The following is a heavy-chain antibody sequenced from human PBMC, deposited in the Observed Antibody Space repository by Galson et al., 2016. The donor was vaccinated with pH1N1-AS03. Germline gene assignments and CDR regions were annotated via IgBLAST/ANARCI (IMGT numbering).Heavy chain of an antibody. J-gene: IGHJ6*02. Sequence: SVKVSCKASGYIFTGFYVHWVRQAPGQGLEWMGWINTDSGVTNYAQKLEAWVTMTRDTSVSTAYMELYGLKSDDTAVYYCARDPRGPCSSATCATTYYFGMDVWGQGTTVIVSS. V-gene: IGHV1-2*04. CDR2: INTDSGVT. D-gene: IGHD2/OR15-2a*01. CDR3: ARDPRGPCSSATCATTYYFGMDV. CDR1: GYIFTGFY.